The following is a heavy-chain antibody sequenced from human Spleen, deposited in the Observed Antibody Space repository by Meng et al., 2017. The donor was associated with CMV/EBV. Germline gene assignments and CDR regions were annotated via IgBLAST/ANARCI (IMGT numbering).Heavy chain of an antibody. CDR2: TRNKANSYTT. D-gene: IGHD3-16*02. J-gene: IGHJ4*02. CDR3: ARSILSDYVWGSYRPYYFDY. V-gene: IGHV3-72*01. Sequence: HDMDWVRQAPGKGLEWVSRTRNKANSYTTEYAASVKGRFTISRDDSKNSLYLQMNSLKTEDTAVYYCARSILSDYVWGSYRPYYFDYWGQGTLVTVSS. CDR1: HD.